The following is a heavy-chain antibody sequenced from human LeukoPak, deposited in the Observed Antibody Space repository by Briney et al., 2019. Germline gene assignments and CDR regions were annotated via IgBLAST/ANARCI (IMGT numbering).Heavy chain of an antibody. Sequence: SQTLSLTCAVSGGSISSGGYSWSWIRQPPGKGLEWIGYIYHSGSTYYNPSLKSRVTISVDTSKNQFSLKLGSVTAADTAVYYCARGFYCSSTSCYFDYWGQGTLVTVSS. J-gene: IGHJ4*02. CDR2: IYHSGST. CDR3: ARGFYCSSTSCYFDY. V-gene: IGHV4-30-2*01. CDR1: GGSISSGGYS. D-gene: IGHD2-2*01.